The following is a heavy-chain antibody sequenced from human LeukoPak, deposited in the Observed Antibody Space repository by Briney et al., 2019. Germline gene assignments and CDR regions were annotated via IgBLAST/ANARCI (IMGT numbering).Heavy chain of an antibody. D-gene: IGHD4-11*01. J-gene: IGHJ5*02. Sequence: KPGGSLRLSCAASGFTFSDYYMSWIRQAPGKGLEWVSYISSSGSTIYYADSVKGRFTISRDNAKNSLYLQMNSLRAEDTAVYYCARARGYSNNRWFDPWAREPWSPSPQ. CDR1: GFTFSDYY. V-gene: IGHV3-11*01. CDR2: ISSSGSTI. CDR3: ARARGYSNNRWFDP.